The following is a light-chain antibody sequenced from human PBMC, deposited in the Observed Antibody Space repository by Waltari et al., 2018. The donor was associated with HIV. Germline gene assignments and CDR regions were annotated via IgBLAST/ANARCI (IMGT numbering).Light chain of an antibody. CDR1: SSDVGSYNL. Sequence: QSALTQPASVSGSPGQSITISCTGTSSDVGSYNLVSWYQHHPGKAPKLMIYEVSKRRSGVSNRFSGSKSGNTASLTISGLQAEDEADYYCCSYAGSSIPYVFGTGTKVTVL. CDR2: EVS. J-gene: IGLJ1*01. CDR3: CSYAGSSIPYV. V-gene: IGLV2-23*02.